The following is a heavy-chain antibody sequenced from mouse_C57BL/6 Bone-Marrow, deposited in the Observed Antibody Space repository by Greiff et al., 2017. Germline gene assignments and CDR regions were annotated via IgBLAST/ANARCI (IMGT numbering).Heavy chain of an antibody. CDR2: IHPADSDT. CDR1: GYTFTSYW. Sequence: VQLQQPGAELVKPGASVKVSCKASGYTFTSYWMHWVKQRPGQGLEWIGMIHPADSDTNYNQKFKGKATLTVDKASSTAYMQRRSLTSEDSAVYYCAIPHYYYCSSYGYWGQGTTRTVSS. J-gene: IGHJ2*01. D-gene: IGHD1-1*01. V-gene: IGHV1-74*01. CDR3: AIPHYYYCSSYGY.